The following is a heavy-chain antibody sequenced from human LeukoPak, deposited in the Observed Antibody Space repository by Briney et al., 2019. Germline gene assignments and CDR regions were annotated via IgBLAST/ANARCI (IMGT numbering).Heavy chain of an antibody. CDR1: GGSFSGYY. J-gene: IGHJ4*02. V-gene: IGHV3-7*03. D-gene: IGHD6-19*01. CDR2: IKQDGSEK. CDR3: ARVKYSSAGY. Sequence: ETLSLTCAVYGGSFSGYYWSWVRQAPGKGLEWVANIKQDGSEKYYVDSVKGRFTISRDNAKNSLYLQMNSLRAEDTAVYYCARVKYSSAGYWGQGTLVTVSS.